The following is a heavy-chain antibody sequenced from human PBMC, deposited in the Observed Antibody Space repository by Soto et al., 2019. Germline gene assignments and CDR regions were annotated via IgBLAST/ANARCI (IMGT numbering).Heavy chain of an antibody. V-gene: IGHV3-15*04. CDR2: IESKNDGWTT. CDR1: GFTFSDAW. D-gene: IGHD2-15*01. CDR3: TSDLWRIAVVVGSTEYFNP. Sequence: PGGSLRLSCAASGFTFSDAWMSWVRQAPGKGVEWGGRIESKNDGWTTEYAAPVTGKISITRDDSKYTLQLPMNSLKTEDTAVYYCTSDLWRIAVVVGSTEYFNPWGQGTPVTVSS. J-gene: IGHJ5*02.